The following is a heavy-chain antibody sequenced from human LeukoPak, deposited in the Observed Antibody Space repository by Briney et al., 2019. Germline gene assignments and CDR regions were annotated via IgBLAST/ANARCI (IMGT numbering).Heavy chain of an antibody. CDR1: GGSISSSSYY. V-gene: IGHV4-39*01. D-gene: IGHD6-13*01. J-gene: IGHJ6*03. CDR3: ARPYSSQYYYYYMDV. Sequence: PSETLSLTCTVSGGSISSSSYYWGWIRQPPGKGLEWIGSIYYSGSTYYNPSLKSRVTISVDTSKNQFSLKLSSVTAADTAVYYRARPYSSQYYYYYMDVWGKGSTVTVSS. CDR2: IYYSGST.